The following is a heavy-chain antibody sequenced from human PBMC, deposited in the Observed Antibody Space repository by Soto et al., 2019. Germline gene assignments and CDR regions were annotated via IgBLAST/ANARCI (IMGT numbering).Heavy chain of an antibody. CDR1: GGSISSSSYY. CDR3: ARRMRYCSGGSCYEFDY. CDR2: IYYSGST. J-gene: IGHJ4*02. Sequence: SETLSLTCTVSGGSISSSSYYWGWIRQPPGKGLEWIGSIYYSGSTYYNPSLKSRVTISVDTSKNQFSLKLSSVTAADTAVYYCARRMRYCSGGSCYEFDYWGQGTLVTVSS. V-gene: IGHV4-39*01. D-gene: IGHD2-15*01.